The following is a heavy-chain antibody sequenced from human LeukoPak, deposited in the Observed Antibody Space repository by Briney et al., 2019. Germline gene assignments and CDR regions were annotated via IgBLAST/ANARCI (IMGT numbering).Heavy chain of an antibody. J-gene: IGHJ4*02. CDR3: ARAYYDYVWGSYRYPKLDY. CDR1: GESSSGYY. CDR2: INHSGST. D-gene: IGHD3-16*02. V-gene: IGHV4-34*01. Sequence: PSETLSLTCAVYGESSSGYYWSWIRQPPGKGLEWIGEINHSGSTNYNPSLKSRVTISVDTSKNQFSLRLSSVTAADTAVYYCARAYYDYVWGSYRYPKLDYWGQGTLVTVSS.